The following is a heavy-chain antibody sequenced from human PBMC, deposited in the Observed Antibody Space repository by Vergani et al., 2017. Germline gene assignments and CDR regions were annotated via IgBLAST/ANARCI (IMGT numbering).Heavy chain of an antibody. J-gene: IGHJ6*02. CDR2: ISNDGGNK. V-gene: IGHV3-30*03. CDR1: GFSFGSYG. Sequence: QVQLVESGGNVVQSGTSLRLSCAASGFSFGSYGMHWVRQSPGKGLEWVAVISNDGGNKYYADSVKGRFTIYKDNVKNSLYLQMNSLRAEDTAVYYCARVGQYCSGGSCYSHYYYGMDVWGQGTTVTVSS. CDR3: ARVGQYCSGGSCYSHYYYGMDV. D-gene: IGHD2-15*01.